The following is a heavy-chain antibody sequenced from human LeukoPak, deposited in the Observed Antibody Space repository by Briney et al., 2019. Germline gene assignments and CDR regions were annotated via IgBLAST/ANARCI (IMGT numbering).Heavy chain of an antibody. V-gene: IGHV3-11*01. CDR1: GFTFSDYA. Sequence: GGSLRLSCQASGFTFSDYAMSWVRQAPGKGLEWVSYISSSGSTIYYADSVKGRFTISRDNAKNSLYLQMNSLRAEDTAVYYCARDESSSSDYWGQGTLVTVSS. CDR2: ISSSGSTI. D-gene: IGHD6-6*01. CDR3: ARDESSSSDY. J-gene: IGHJ4*02.